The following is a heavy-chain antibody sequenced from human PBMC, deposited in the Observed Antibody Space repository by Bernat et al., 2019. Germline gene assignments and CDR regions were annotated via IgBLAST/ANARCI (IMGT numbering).Heavy chain of an antibody. J-gene: IGHJ4*02. V-gene: IGHV1-2*04. CDR1: GYTFTGYY. CDR3: ATSSKYSSSWYDY. CDR2: INPNSGGT. Sequence: QVQLVQSGAEVKKPGASVKVSCKASGYTFTGYYMHWVRQAPGQGLEWMGWINPNSGGTNYAQKFQGWVTMTRDTSISTAYMELSRLRSDDTAVDYCATSSKYSSSWYDYWGQGTLVTVSS. D-gene: IGHD6-13*01.